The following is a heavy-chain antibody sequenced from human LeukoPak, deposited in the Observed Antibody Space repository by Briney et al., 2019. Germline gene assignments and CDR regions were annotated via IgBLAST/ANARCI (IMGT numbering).Heavy chain of an antibody. Sequence: PSETLSLTCSVSGGSISGYFWTWIRQSPGKGLEWIGFIHYTGSINYNPSLKSRVTMSVDTSKNHFSLKLTSVTAADSAVYYCARNFCTGGSCYIHDDWGQGILVTVSS. CDR1: GGSISGYF. CDR2: IHYTGSI. CDR3: ARNFCTGGSCYIHDD. D-gene: IGHD2-15*01. J-gene: IGHJ4*02. V-gene: IGHV4-59*01.